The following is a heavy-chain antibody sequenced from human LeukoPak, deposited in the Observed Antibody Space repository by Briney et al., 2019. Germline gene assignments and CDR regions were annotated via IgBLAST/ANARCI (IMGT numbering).Heavy chain of an antibody. V-gene: IGHV4-34*01. CDR2: INHSGST. Sequence: SETLSLTCAVYGGSFSGYYWSWIRHPPGKGLEWIGEINHSGSTNYNPSLKSRVTISVGTSKYQFSLKLSSVTAADTAVYYCATSSSGWYGFDYWGQGTLVTVSS. J-gene: IGHJ4*02. CDR1: GGSFSGYY. D-gene: IGHD6-19*01. CDR3: ATSSSGWYGFDY.